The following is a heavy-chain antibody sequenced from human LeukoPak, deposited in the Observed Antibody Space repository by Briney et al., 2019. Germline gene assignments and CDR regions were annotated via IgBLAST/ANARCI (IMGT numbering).Heavy chain of an antibody. CDR3: AKDLEQWLSKNYYYYMDV. J-gene: IGHJ6*03. D-gene: IGHD6-19*01. CDR2: ISGSCGST. V-gene: IGHV3-23*01. Sequence: GGSLRLSCAASGFTFSSYAMSWVRQAPGKGLDWVSAISGSCGSTYYADSVKGRFTISRDNSKNTLYLQMNSLRAEDTAVYYCAKDLEQWLSKNYYYYMDVWGKGTTVTVSS. CDR1: GFTFSSYA.